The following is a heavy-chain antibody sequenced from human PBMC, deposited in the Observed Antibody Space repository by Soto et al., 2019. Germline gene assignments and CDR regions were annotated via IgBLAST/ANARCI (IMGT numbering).Heavy chain of an antibody. CDR1: GVSISSYY. Sequence: QVQLQESGPGLVKPSETLSLTCTVSGVSISSYYWSWIRQPPGKGLEWIWYIYYSGSTNYNPSLKRRVTISVDTSKNQFSLRLSSVTAADTAVYYCARDGCRSTSCYPPYYYDGMDVLGQGTKVTVSS. CDR3: ARDGCRSTSCYPPYYYDGMDV. V-gene: IGHV4-59*01. J-gene: IGHJ6*02. CDR2: IYYSGST. D-gene: IGHD2-2*01.